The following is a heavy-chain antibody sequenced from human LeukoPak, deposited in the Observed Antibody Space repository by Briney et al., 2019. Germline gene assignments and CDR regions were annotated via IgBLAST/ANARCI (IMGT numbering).Heavy chain of an antibody. CDR2: ISSSSSTI. J-gene: IGHJ4*02. V-gene: IGHV3-48*01. CDR3: ARDGRDGYYRFDY. CDR1: GFTFSSYS. Sequence: GGSLRLSCAASGFTFSSYSMNWVRQAPGKGMEWVSYISSSSSTIYYADSVKGRFTISRDNAKNSLYLQMNSLRAEDTAVYYCARDGRDGYYRFDYWGQGTLVTVSS. D-gene: IGHD5-24*01.